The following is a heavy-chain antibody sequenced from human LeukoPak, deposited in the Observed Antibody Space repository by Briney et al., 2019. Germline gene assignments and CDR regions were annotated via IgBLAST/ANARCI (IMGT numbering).Heavy chain of an antibody. Sequence: SETLSLTCTVSGGSISSYYWSWIRQPAGKGLEWIGRIYTSGSTNYNPSLKSRVTMSVDASKNQFSLKLSSVTAADTAVYYCARDRDGYSSGWYWFDPWGQGTLVTVSS. CDR2: IYTSGST. CDR3: ARDRDGYSSGWYWFDP. D-gene: IGHD6-19*01. V-gene: IGHV4-4*07. CDR1: GGSISSYY. J-gene: IGHJ5*02.